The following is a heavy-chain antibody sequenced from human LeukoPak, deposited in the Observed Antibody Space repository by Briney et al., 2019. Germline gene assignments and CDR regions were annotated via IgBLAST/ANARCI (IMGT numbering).Heavy chain of an antibody. J-gene: IGHJ4*02. CDR3: TRDRGAYNLYDY. D-gene: IGHD1-1*01. Sequence: PGGSLRLSCAASGFTFSSYMMNWVRQAPGKGLEWVSSINSGSTYTYYTESVKGRFTVSRDNAKNSLFLQMNSLKTEDTAVYHCTRDRGAYNLYDYWGQGTLVTVSS. V-gene: IGHV3-21*03. CDR1: GFTFSSYM. CDR2: INSGSTYT.